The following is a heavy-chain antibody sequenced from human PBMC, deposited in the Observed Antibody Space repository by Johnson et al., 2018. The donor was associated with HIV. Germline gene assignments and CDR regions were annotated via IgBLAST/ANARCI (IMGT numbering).Heavy chain of an antibody. V-gene: IGHV3-30*02. D-gene: IGHD1-26*01. CDR2: KRYDGSNK. Sequence: QEQLVESGGGVVQPGGSLRLSCAASGFTSSSYGMHWVRQAPGKGLEWVAFKRYDGSNKYYADSVQGRFTISRDNSKNTLYLQMNSLRAEDTAVYYCAKGRLVGATTYDAFDIWGQGTMVTVSS. CDR1: GFTSSSYG. CDR3: AKGRLVGATTYDAFDI. J-gene: IGHJ3*02.